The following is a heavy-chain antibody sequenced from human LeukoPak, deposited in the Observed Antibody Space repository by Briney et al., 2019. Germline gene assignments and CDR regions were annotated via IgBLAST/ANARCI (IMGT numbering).Heavy chain of an antibody. J-gene: IGHJ5*02. D-gene: IGHD6-13*01. CDR1: GFTFSSYA. CDR3: AKGLSIAAAPGWFDP. Sequence: SGGSLRLSCAASGFTFSSYAMSWVRQAPGKGLEWVSAISGSGGSTYYADSVKGRFTISRDNSKNTLYLQMNSLRAEDTAVYYCAKGLSIAAAPGWFDPWGQGTLVTVSS. CDR2: ISGSGGST. V-gene: IGHV3-23*01.